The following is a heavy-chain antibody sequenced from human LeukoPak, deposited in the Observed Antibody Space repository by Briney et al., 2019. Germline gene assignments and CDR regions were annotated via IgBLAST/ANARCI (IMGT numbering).Heavy chain of an antibody. J-gene: IGHJ4*02. CDR2: IYHSGST. V-gene: IGHV4-38-2*02. CDR1: GYSISSGYY. Sequence: SETLSLTCTVSGYSISSGYYWGWTRQPPGKGLEWIGSIYHSGSTYYNPSLKSRVTISVDTSKNQFSLKLSSVTAADTAIYYCARASGYSNRHCDYWGQGTLVTVSS. CDR3: ARASGYSNRHCDY. D-gene: IGHD6-13*01.